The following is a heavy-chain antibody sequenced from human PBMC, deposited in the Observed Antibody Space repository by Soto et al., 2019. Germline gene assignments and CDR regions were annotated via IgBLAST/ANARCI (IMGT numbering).Heavy chain of an antibody. V-gene: IGHV4-34*01. D-gene: IGHD6-19*01. CDR3: ARHHTTSSGGWFAP. J-gene: IGHJ5*02. CDR2: INHSGST. CDR1: GGSFSGYY. Sequence: PSETLSLTCAVYGGSFSGYYWSWIRQPPGKGLEWIGEINHSGSTNYNPSLKSRVTISVDTSKNQFSLKLSSVTAADTAVYYCARHHTTSSGGWFAPWGQGTLVTVSS.